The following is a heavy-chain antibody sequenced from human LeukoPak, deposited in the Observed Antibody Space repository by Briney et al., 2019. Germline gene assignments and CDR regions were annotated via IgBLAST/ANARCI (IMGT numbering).Heavy chain of an antibody. J-gene: IGHJ3*02. Sequence: PSETLSLTCAVYGGSFSGYYWSWIRQPPGKGLEWIGEINHSGSTNYNPSLKSRVTISVDTSKNQFSLKLSSVTAADTAVYYCARHSGWFDAFDIWGQGTMVTVSS. CDR1: GGSFSGYY. V-gene: IGHV4-34*01. CDR2: INHSGST. CDR3: ARHSGWFDAFDI. D-gene: IGHD6-19*01.